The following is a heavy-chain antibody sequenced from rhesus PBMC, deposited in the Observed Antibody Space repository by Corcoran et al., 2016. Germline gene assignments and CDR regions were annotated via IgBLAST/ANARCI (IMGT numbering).Heavy chain of an antibody. CDR2: TKGNSVST. CDR3: ARFRDSSGSPHY. CDR1: GASISSNW. Sequence: QVQLQESGPGLVKPSETLSLTCTVSGASISSNWWSWFRQPPGKGLEWIGETKGNSVSTNSTPSLKSRVIISKAASTNQFSLKLSSVTAADTAVYYCARFRDSSGSPHYWGQGVLVTVSS. D-gene: IGHD6-31*01. V-gene: IGHV4-80*01. J-gene: IGHJ4*01.